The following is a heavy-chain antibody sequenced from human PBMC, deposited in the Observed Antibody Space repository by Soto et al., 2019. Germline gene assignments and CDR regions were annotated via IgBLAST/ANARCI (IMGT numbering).Heavy chain of an antibody. Sequence: ASVKVSCKAFGFTFSTSAVQWVRQARGQRPEWMGWIVGGSGNTNYAQNSQERVIITRDMSTSTVYMELSSLRSDDTAVYFCAARRSGLYAMDVWGQGTTVTVSS. CDR2: IVGGSGNT. CDR3: AARRSGLYAMDV. D-gene: IGHD1-26*01. V-gene: IGHV1-58*01. J-gene: IGHJ6*02. CDR1: GFTFSTSA.